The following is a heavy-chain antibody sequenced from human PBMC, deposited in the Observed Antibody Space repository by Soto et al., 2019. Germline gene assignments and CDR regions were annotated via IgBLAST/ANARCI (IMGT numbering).Heavy chain of an antibody. CDR1: GGSISSSSYY. CDR2: IYYSGST. V-gene: IGHV4-39*01. J-gene: IGHJ4*02. Sequence: SETLSLTCTVSGGSISSSSYYWGWIRQPPGKGLEWIGSIYYSGSTYYNPSLKSRVTISVDTSKSQFSLKLSSVTAANTAVYYCAIVATSAFDYWGQGTLVTVSS. CDR3: AIVATSAFDY. D-gene: IGHD5-12*01.